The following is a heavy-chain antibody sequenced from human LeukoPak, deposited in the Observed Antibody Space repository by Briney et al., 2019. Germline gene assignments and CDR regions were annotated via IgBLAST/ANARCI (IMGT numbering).Heavy chain of an antibody. CDR1: GFTFSSYE. CDR2: ISSSGSTI. V-gene: IGHV3-48*03. CDR3: ARADIVVVPADTGEFDY. Sequence: GGSLRLSCAASGFTFSSYETNWVRQAPGKGLEWVSYISSSGSTIYYADSVKGRFTISRDNAKNSLYLQMNSLRAEDTAVYYCARADIVVVPADTGEFDYWGQGTLVTVSS. J-gene: IGHJ4*02. D-gene: IGHD2-2*01.